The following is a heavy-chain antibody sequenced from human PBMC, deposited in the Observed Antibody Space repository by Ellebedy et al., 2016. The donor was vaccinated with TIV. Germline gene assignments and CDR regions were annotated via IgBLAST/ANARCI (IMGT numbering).Heavy chain of an antibody. Sequence: GSLRLSXIVSGGSISSSSDYWGWIRQPPGKGLEWIGSISYSWGSRYNPPLKSRATMSVDTSRNQFSLKLTSVTAADTALYYCARDGCLVPAGPPGYFDLWGRGTLVTVSS. J-gene: IGHJ2*01. CDR1: GGSISSSSDY. D-gene: IGHD2-2*01. CDR2: ISYSWGS. V-gene: IGHV4-39*07. CDR3: ARDGCLVPAGPPGYFDL.